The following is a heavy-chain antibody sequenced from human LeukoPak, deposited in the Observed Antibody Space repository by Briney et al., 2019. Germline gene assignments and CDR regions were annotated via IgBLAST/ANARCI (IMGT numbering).Heavy chain of an antibody. Sequence: GGSLRLSCTVSGFTVSSNSMSWVRQAPGKGLEWVSFIYSDNTHYSDSVKGRFTISRDNSKNTLYLQMNSLRAEDTAVYYCARVPPPLRTASSGSYRIDYWGQGTLVTVSS. CDR1: GFTVSSNS. J-gene: IGHJ4*02. V-gene: IGHV3-53*01. CDR2: IYSDNT. CDR3: ARVPPPLRTASSGSYRIDY. D-gene: IGHD1-26*01.